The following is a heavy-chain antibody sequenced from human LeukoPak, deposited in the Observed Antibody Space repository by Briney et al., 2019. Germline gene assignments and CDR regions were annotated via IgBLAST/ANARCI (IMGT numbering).Heavy chain of an antibody. CDR2: IWYDGSNK. V-gene: IGHV3-33*08. Sequence: GGSLRFSCAASGFTFSSYAMHWVRQAPGKGLEWVAVIWYDGSNKYYADSVKGRFTISRDNSKNTLYLQMNSLRAEDTAVYYCARDRGSRIAAAANWFDPWGQGTLVTVSS. D-gene: IGHD6-13*01. CDR1: GFTFSSYA. CDR3: ARDRGSRIAAAANWFDP. J-gene: IGHJ5*02.